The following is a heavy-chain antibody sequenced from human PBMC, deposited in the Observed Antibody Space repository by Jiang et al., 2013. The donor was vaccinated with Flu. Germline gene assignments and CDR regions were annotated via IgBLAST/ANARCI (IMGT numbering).Heavy chain of an antibody. V-gene: IGHV3-66*01. D-gene: IGHD5-18*01. CDR1: GFTVSSNY. CDR3: AREDTAMAYYFDY. J-gene: IGHJ4*02. Sequence: VQLVESGGGLVQPGGSLRLSCAASGFTVSSNYMSWVRQAPGKGLEWVSVIYSGGSTYYADSVKGRFTISRDNSKNTLYLQMNSLRAEDTAVYYCAREDTAMAYYFDYVGPGNPGHRLL. CDR2: IYSGGST.